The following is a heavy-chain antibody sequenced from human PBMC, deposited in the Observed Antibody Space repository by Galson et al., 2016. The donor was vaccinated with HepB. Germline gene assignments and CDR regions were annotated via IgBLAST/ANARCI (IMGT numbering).Heavy chain of an antibody. CDR2: IGGGRNRDT. Sequence: SLRLSCAASGLAFSYYGMTWVRQAPGKGLEWVSTIGGGRNRDTHYAESVKGRFTISRDSSKNTLYLQMNSLIDDDTAIYFCAIDPSQWDNDFVDYWGRGTLVTVSS. V-gene: IGHV3-23*01. CDR1: GLAFSYYG. D-gene: IGHD3/OR15-3a*01. CDR3: AIDPSQWDNDFVDY. J-gene: IGHJ4*02.